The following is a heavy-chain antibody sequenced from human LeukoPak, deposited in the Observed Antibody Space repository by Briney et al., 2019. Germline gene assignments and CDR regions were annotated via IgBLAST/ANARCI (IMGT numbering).Heavy chain of an antibody. V-gene: IGHV1-69*05. CDR2: IIPIFGTA. Sequence: ASVKVSCKASGGTFSSYAISWVRQAPGQGLEWMGGIIPIFGTANYAQKFQGRVTMTTDTSTSTAYMELRSLRSDDTAVYYCARDFVAGHSGSYRAFDYWGQGTLVTVSS. CDR3: ARDFVAGHSGSYRAFDY. CDR1: GGTFSSYA. J-gene: IGHJ4*02. D-gene: IGHD1-26*01.